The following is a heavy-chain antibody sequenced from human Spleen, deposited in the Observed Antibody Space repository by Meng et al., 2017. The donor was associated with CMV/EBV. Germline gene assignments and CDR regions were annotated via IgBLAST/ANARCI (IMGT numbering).Heavy chain of an antibody. CDR1: GYRFSTYW. Sequence: KVSCKGYGYRFSTYWIAWVRQMPGKGLEWMGIIYPSDSDIKYSPSFQGQVTISVDKSITTAYLQWSSLKASDTAMYYCARQLDTRTWDNWFDPWGQGTLVTVSS. CDR2: IYPSDSDI. D-gene: IGHD2-2*01. CDR3: ARQLDTRTWDNWFDP. J-gene: IGHJ5*02. V-gene: IGHV5-51*01.